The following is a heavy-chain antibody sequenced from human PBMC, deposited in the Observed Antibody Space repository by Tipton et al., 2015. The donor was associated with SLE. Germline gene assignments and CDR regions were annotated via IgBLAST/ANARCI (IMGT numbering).Heavy chain of an antibody. CDR1: GGSFSPYY. CDR2: INHSGST. D-gene: IGHD1-14*01. Sequence: TLSLTCAVNGGSFSPYYWSWIRQPPGKGLEWIGEINHSGSTNCNPSFKSRVTISVDTSKNQFSLKLSSVTAADTAVYYCARDQFATVGAFDLWGQGTMVTVSS. CDR3: ARDQFATVGAFDL. V-gene: IGHV4-34*01. J-gene: IGHJ3*01.